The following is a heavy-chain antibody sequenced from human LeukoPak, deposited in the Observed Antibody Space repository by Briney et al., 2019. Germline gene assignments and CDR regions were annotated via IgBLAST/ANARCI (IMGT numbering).Heavy chain of an antibody. D-gene: IGHD6-19*01. V-gene: IGHV4-34*01. CDR1: GGSFSGYY. J-gene: IGHJ4*02. CDR3: ARVKPYSSGWFIGCYFDY. Sequence: SETLSLTCAVYGGSFSGYYWSWIRQPPGKGLEWIGEINHSGSTNYNPSLKSRVTISVDTSKNQFPLKLSSVTAADTAVYYCARVKPYSSGWFIGCYFDYWGQGALVTVSS. CDR2: INHSGST.